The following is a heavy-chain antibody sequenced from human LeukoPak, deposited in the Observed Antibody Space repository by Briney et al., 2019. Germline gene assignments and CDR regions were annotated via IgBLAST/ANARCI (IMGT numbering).Heavy chain of an antibody. CDR3: ARDRSYYDSSGFLDY. V-gene: IGHV1-69*05. J-gene: IGHJ4*02. CDR1: GGTFSSYA. CDR2: IIPIFGTA. Sequence: SVKVSCKASGGTFSSYAISWVRQAPGQGLEWMGRIIPIFGTANYAQKFQGRVTITTDESTSTAYMELSSLRSEDTAVYYCARDRSYYDSSGFLDYWGQGTLVTVSS. D-gene: IGHD3-22*01.